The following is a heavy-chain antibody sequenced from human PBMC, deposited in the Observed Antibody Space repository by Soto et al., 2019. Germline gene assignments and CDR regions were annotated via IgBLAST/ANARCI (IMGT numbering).Heavy chain of an antibody. J-gene: IGHJ4*02. CDR1: GGSISSSDYY. D-gene: IGHD3-10*01. V-gene: IGHV4-39*01. CDR3: ARRGPASYWIDY. CDR2: IHYSGTT. Sequence: PSETLSLTCTVSGGSISSSDYYWGWIRQPPGKGLEWIGGIHYSGTTYYNPSLKSRVTISVDTSKNQFSLKLTSVTAADTAVYYCARRGPASYWIDYWVQGTLLTVS.